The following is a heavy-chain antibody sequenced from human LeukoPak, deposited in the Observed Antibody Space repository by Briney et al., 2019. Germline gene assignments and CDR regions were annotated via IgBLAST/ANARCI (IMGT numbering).Heavy chain of an antibody. CDR2: INWNGGST. Sequence: GGSLRLSCAASGFTFSSYWMSWVRQAPGKGLEWVSGINWNGGSTGYADSVKGRFTISRDNAKNSLYLQMNSLRAEDTALYYCARVPYYGGNFYYYYYMDVWGKGTTVTVSS. D-gene: IGHD4-23*01. CDR3: ARVPYYGGNFYYYYYMDV. CDR1: GFTFSSYW. J-gene: IGHJ6*03. V-gene: IGHV3-20*04.